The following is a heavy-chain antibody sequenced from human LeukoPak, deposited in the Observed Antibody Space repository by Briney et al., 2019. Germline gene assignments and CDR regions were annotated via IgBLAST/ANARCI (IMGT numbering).Heavy chain of an antibody. V-gene: IGHV5-51*01. J-gene: IGHJ5*02. CDR3: ARLIVGSSSTGWFDP. CDR1: GYSFATYW. Sequence: GESVKISCKGSGYSFATYWIGWVRQMPGKGLEWMGTIYPGGSDTRYSPSFQGQVTISVDKSINTAYLQWSSLKASDTAIYYCARLIVGSSSTGWFDPWGQGTLVTVSS. D-gene: IGHD6-6*01. CDR2: IYPGGSDT.